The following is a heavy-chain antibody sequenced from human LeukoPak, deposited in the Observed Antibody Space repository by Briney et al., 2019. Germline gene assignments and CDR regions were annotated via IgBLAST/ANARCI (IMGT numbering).Heavy chain of an antibody. Sequence: PSQTLSLTCTVSGGSISSGDYYWSWIRQPPGKGLEWIGYIYYSGSTYYNPSLKSRVTISVDTSKNQFSLRLSSVTAADTAVYYCATMTSASWGYFQHWGRGTLVTVSS. D-gene: IGHD4-17*01. CDR2: IYYSGST. CDR1: GGSISSGDYY. V-gene: IGHV4-30-4*08. CDR3: ATMTSASWGYFQH. J-gene: IGHJ1*01.